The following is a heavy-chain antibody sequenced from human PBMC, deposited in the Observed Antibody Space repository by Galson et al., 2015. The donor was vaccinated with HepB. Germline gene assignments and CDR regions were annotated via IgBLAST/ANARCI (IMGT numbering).Heavy chain of an antibody. CDR1: GSTFSRHA. V-gene: IGHV3-30*04. D-gene: IGHD3-10*01. CDR2: ISSDINTK. Sequence: SLRLSCAASGSTFSRHAFHWVRQAPGKGLQWLSLISSDINTKNYADSVQGRFSVSRDNSRDTVYLQMNGLRPEDTAVYFCASDLDGSGSFYNMLAYWGQGIMVTVSS. CDR3: ASDLDGSGSFYNMLAY. J-gene: IGHJ4*02.